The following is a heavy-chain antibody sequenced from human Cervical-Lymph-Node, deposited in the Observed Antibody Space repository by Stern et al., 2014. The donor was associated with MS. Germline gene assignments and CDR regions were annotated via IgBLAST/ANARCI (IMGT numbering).Heavy chain of an antibody. CDR2: IIPNNGDT. D-gene: IGHD5-24*01. V-gene: IGHV1-2*02. CDR1: GYTFTGYY. CDR3: AKDGYNY. J-gene: IGHJ4*02. Sequence: VQLVESGAEVKKPGASVKVSCKASGYTFTGYYIHWVRQAPGQGLEWMGWIIPNNGDTSYAQNFQGRVTMTRDTSISTAYMELSRLRSDDTAVYYCAKDGYNYWGQGTLVTVSS.